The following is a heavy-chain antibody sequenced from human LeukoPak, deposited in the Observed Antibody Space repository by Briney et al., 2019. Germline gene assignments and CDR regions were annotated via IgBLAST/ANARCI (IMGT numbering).Heavy chain of an antibody. CDR2: IRYDGSNK. D-gene: IGHD6-13*01. J-gene: IGHJ4*02. CDR1: GFTFSSYG. V-gene: IGHV3-30*02. CDR3: ARDLSRQLVPFDY. Sequence: GGSLRLSCAASGFTFSSYGMHWVRQAPGKGLEWVAFIRYDGSNKYYADSVKGRFTISRDNSKNTLYLQMNSLRAEDTAVYYCARDLSRQLVPFDYWGRGTLVTVSS.